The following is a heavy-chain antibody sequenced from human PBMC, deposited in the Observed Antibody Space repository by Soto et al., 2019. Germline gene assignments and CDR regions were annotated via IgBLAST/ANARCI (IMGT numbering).Heavy chain of an antibody. CDR1: GGSISGYY. V-gene: IGHV4-59*08. J-gene: IGHJ4*02. CDR2: IYDSGNI. Sequence: SETLSLTCNVSGGSISGYYWSWIRQPPGKELEWIGNIYDSGNIKYNPSLESRVSISVDLSKSQVSLRVSSMTAADTAIYFCARHIGRWGFDYWGQGTRVTVSS. CDR3: ARHIGRWGFDY. D-gene: IGHD3-16*01.